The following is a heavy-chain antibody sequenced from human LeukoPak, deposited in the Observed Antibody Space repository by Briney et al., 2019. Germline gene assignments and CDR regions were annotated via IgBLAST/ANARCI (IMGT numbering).Heavy chain of an antibody. Sequence: SGGSLRLSCEGSGFTFSSYWMSWVRQAPGKGLEWVANIKQDGREKYYVDSVKGRFIISRDNGKNSVYLQMNSLRDEDTAMYYCARDDHDYVWGNYRYSGSWLDPWGQGTLVTVSS. V-gene: IGHV3-7*01. CDR2: IKQDGREK. J-gene: IGHJ5*02. CDR1: GFTFSSYW. D-gene: IGHD3-16*02. CDR3: ARDDHDYVWGNYRYSGSWLDP.